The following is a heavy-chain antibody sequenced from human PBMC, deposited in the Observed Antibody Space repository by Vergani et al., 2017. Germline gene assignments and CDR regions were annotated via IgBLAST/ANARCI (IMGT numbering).Heavy chain of an antibody. J-gene: IGHJ4*02. CDR3: TREDWNQIHFDS. D-gene: IGHD1-1*01. CDR2: TYYRFRWYH. CDR1: GDSVSSPSAT. Sequence: QVQLQQSGPGLVKPSQTLSVTCDISGDSVSSPSATWNWIRQSPSRGLEWLGRTYYRFRWYHDYEVSVKSRITINTDTSKNQVSLQLNSVTPEDTAMYFCTREDWNQIHFDSWGQGTLVTVSS. V-gene: IGHV6-1*01.